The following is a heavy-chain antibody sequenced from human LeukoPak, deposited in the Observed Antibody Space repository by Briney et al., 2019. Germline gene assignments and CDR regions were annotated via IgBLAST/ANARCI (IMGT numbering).Heavy chain of an antibody. CDR2: ISGSGTYS. CDR3: AKAAGRESYETNFDY. J-gene: IGHJ4*02. Sequence: PGGSLRLSCAASGFTFSDYAMIWVRQAPGKGLEWVSSISGSGTYSYYTDSVRGRFTISRDNSKNTLFLQMNSLRAEDTAVYYCAKAAGRESYETNFDYWGQGTLVTVSS. D-gene: IGHD1-26*01. CDR1: GFTFSDYA. V-gene: IGHV3-23*01.